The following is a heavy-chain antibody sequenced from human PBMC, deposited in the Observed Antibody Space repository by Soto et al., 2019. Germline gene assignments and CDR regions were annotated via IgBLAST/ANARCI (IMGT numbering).Heavy chain of an antibody. J-gene: IGHJ4*02. D-gene: IGHD6-13*01. V-gene: IGHV4-34*01. CDR1: GGSFSGYY. CDR3: ASPAAAGTVYYFDY. Sequence: SETLSLTCAVYGGSFSGYYWSWIRQPPGKGLEWIGEINHSGSTNYNPSLKSRVTISVDTSKNQFSLKLSSVTAADTAVYYCASPAAAGTVYYFDYWGQGTLVTVSS. CDR2: INHSGST.